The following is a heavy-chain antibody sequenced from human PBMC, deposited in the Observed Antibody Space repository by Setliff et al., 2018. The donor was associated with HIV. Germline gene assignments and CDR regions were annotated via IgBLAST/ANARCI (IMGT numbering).Heavy chain of an antibody. V-gene: IGHV3-23*01. J-gene: IGHJ5*02. CDR1: GLTFEYYA. CDR2: ISGSGDST. CDR3: AQDYTATFREYNWFDP. D-gene: IGHD2-15*01. Sequence: GGSLRLSCAAPGLTFEYYAMTWVRQAPGKGLEWVSEISGSGDSTYYAPAVKGRFTISRDNVKNILYLQMNNLRAEDTALYFCAQDYTATFREYNWFDPWGQGTLVTVSS.